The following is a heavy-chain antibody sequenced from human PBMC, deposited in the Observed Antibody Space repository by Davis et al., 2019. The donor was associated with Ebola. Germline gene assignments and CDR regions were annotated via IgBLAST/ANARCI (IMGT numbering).Heavy chain of an antibody. CDR2: IYPGDSDT. J-gene: IGHJ2*01. V-gene: IGHV5-51*01. D-gene: IGHD4-17*01. Sequence: PGGSLRLSCKGSGYSFTTYWIAWVRQTPAKGLEWMGIIYPGDSDTRYSPSFEGQVTISADKSISTAYLQWSSLKASDTAMYYCARQHYGDYAIAPDWYFDLWGRGTLVTVSS. CDR3: ARQHYGDYAIAPDWYFDL. CDR1: GYSFTTYW.